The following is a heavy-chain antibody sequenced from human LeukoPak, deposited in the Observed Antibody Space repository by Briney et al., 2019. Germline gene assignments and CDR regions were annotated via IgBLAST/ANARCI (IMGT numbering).Heavy chain of an antibody. CDR3: ARDLPSGEAAFDY. CDR2: INPNSGGT. Sequence: ASVKVSCKASGYTFTGYYMHWVRQAPGQGLEWMGWINPNSGGTNYAQKFQGRVTMTRDTSISTAYMELSSLRSEDTAVYYCARDLPSGEAAFDYWGQGTLVTVSS. V-gene: IGHV1-2*02. J-gene: IGHJ4*02. D-gene: IGHD1-26*01. CDR1: GYTFTGYY.